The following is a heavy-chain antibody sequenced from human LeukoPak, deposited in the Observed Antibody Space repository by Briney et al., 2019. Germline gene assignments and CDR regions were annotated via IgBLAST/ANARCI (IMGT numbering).Heavy chain of an antibody. J-gene: IGHJ4*02. D-gene: IGHD6-19*01. CDR1: GFTFSSYA. Sequence: PGGSLRLSCAASGFTFSSYAMSWVRQAPGKGLEWVSAISGSGGSTYYADSVKGRFTISRDNAKNSLYLQMNSLRAEDTALYYCAKDIGSSGWSKSSDYWGQGTLVTVSS. V-gene: IGHV3-23*01. CDR3: AKDIGSSGWSKSSDY. CDR2: ISGSGGST.